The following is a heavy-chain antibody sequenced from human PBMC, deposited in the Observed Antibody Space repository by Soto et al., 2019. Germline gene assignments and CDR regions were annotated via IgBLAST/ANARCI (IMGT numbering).Heavy chain of an antibody. J-gene: IGHJ4*02. D-gene: IGHD2-21*02. CDR2: IWYDGSNK. CDR3: ARDRFSYCGGDCYTDLVY. CDR1: GFTFSSYG. V-gene: IGHV3-33*01. Sequence: GGSLRLSCAASGFTFSSYGMHWVRQAPGKGLEWVAVIWYDGSNKYYADSVKGRFTISRDNSKNTLYLQMNSLRAEDTAVYYCARDRFSYCGGDCYTDLVYWGQGTLVTVSS.